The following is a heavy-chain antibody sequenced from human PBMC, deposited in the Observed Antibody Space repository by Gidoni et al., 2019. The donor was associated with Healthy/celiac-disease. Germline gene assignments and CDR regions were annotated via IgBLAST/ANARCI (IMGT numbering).Heavy chain of an antibody. CDR1: GFTFSSYG. CDR3: ATAHRGVLWFGESPIGY. V-gene: IGHV3-30*03. CDR2: ISYDGSNK. D-gene: IGHD3-10*01. J-gene: IGHJ4*02. Sequence: QVQLVESGGGVVQPGRSLRLSCAASGFTFSSYGMHWVRQAPGKGLEWVAVISYDGSNKYYADSVKGRFTISRDNSKNTLYLQMNSLRAEDTAVYYCATAHRGVLWFGESPIGYWGQGTLVTVSS.